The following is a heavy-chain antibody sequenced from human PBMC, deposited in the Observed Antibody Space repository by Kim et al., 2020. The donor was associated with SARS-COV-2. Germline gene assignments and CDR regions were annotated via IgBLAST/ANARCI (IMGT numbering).Heavy chain of an antibody. V-gene: IGHV1-8*01. CDR2: NT. Sequence: NTGYAQKFQGRVTMTRNTSISTAYMELSSLRSEDTAVYYCARSQGWYFDLWGRGTLVTVSS. CDR3: ARSQGWYFDL. J-gene: IGHJ2*01.